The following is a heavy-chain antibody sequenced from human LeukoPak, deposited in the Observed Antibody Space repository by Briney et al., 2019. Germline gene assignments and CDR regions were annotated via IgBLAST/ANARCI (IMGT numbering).Heavy chain of an antibody. J-gene: IGHJ4*02. CDR1: GGTFSSYA. CDR2: ISAYNGNT. CDR3: ARDKGSFFDY. V-gene: IGHV1-18*01. Sequence: ASVKVSCKASGGTFSSYAISWVRQAPGQGLEWMGWISAYNGNTNYAQKLQGRVTMTTDTSTSTAYMELRSLRSDDTAVYYCARDKGSFFDYWGQGTLVTVPS.